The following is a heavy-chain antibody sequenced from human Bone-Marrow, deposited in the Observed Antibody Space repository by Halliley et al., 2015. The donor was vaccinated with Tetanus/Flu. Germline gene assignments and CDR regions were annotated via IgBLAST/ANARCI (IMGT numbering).Heavy chain of an antibody. CDR1: GFTFSNYA. CDR2: ISGSGDNA. D-gene: IGHD2-2*01. CDR3: AKSGIIVVPVKIEGGLDY. J-gene: IGHJ4*02. Sequence: SLRLSCAASGFTFSNYAMSWVRQAPGKGLEWVSVISGSGDNAYYADSVKGRFTISRDNSKNTLYLQMNSLRVEDTALYYCAKSGIIVVPVKIEGGLDYWGQGTLVTVSS. V-gene: IGHV3-23*01.